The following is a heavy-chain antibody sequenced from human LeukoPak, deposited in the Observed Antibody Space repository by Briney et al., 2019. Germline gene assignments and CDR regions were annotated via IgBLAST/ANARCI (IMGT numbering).Heavy chain of an antibody. CDR2: IIPIFGTA. J-gene: IGHJ4*02. D-gene: IGHD5-12*01. V-gene: IGHV1-69*01. CDR1: GGTLSSYA. CDR3: ARGEWLRLSVVGGFDY. Sequence: SVRVSCKASGGTLSSYAISWVRQAPGQGLEWMGGIIPIFGTANYAQKFQGRVTITADESTSTAYMELSSLRSEDTAVYYCARGEWLRLSVVGGFDYWGQGTLVTVSS.